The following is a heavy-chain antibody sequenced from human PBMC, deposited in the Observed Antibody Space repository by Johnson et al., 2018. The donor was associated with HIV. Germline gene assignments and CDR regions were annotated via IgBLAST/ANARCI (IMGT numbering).Heavy chain of an antibody. J-gene: IGHJ3*02. Sequence: MLLVESGGGLVKPGGSLRLSCAASGFNLSDYYMRWIRQTPGKGLEWVSASRRSGSTIYYADSVNGRFPISRDNAKNALFLQMSSRRAEDTAVYYCARVGPRSKGGPVDAFDIWGQVTMVTVSS. CDR1: GFNLSDYY. D-gene: IGHD3-16*01. V-gene: IGHV3-11*04. CDR2: SRRSGSTI. CDR3: ARVGPRSKGGPVDAFDI.